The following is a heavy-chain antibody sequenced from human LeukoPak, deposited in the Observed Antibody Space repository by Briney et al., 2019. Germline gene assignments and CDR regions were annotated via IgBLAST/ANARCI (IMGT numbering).Heavy chain of an antibody. D-gene: IGHD5-18*01. CDR3: ARDGYSYGYRPHDAFDI. J-gene: IGHJ3*02. Sequence: ASVKVSCKASGYTFTSYGISWVRQAPGQGLEWMGWISAYNGNTNYAQKLQGRVTMTADTSTSTAYMELRSLRSDDTAVYYCARDGYSYGYRPHDAFDIWGQGTMVTVSS. CDR2: ISAYNGNT. CDR1: GYTFTSYG. V-gene: IGHV1-18*01.